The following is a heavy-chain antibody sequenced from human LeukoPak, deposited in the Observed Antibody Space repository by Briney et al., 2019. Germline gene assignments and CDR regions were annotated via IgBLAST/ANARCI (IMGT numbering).Heavy chain of an antibody. J-gene: IGHJ3*02. D-gene: IGHD5-12*01. CDR1: GFTFSSYA. V-gene: IGHV3-23*01. Sequence: PGGSLRLSCAASGFTFSSYAMSWVRQAPGKGLEWVSAISGSGGSTYYADSVKGRFTISRDNSKNTLYLQMTRLRAEDTAVYYCATTSELLRRTIRDVFDIWGQGTMVTVSS. CDR2: ISGSGGST. CDR3: ATTSELLRRTIRDVFDI.